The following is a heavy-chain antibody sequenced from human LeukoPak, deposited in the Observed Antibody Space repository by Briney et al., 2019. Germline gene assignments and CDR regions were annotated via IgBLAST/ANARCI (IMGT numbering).Heavy chain of an antibody. CDR1: GGSFSGYY. CDR2: ISSSSNYI. V-gene: IGHV3-21*01. Sequence: PSETLSLTCAVYGGSFSGYYWSWIRQPPGKGLEWVSSISSSSNYIYYADSVKGRFTISRENAKNSLYLQMNSLRAEDTAVYYCARGGYSGYDYAWFDPWGQGTLVTVSS. CDR3: ARGGYSGYDYAWFDP. J-gene: IGHJ5*02. D-gene: IGHD5-12*01.